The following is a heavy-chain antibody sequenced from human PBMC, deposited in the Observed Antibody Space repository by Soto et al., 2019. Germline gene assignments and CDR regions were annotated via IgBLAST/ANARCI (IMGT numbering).Heavy chain of an antibody. D-gene: IGHD6-13*01. J-gene: IGHJ4*02. CDR1: GYTFSNYY. Sequence: GLVEVSCKASGYTFSNYYMHWVRQAPGQGLEWMGIINPSGGSASYAQKFQGRVTMTRDTSTSTVYMELSSLRSEDTAVYYCAREENGIAPADGYFEYWGQGTLVTVYS. V-gene: IGHV1-46*03. CDR3: AREENGIAPADGYFEY. CDR2: INPSGGSA.